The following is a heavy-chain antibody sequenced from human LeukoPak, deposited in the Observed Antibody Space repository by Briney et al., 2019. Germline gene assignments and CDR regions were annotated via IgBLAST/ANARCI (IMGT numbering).Heavy chain of an antibody. V-gene: IGHV4-39*01. D-gene: IGHD2-15*01. CDR2: VYYSSAT. CDR1: GASVSSSAYY. J-gene: IGHJ4*02. Sequence: SETLSLTCAVSGASVSSSAYYWGWIRQSPGKGLEWIGSVYYSSATYYNPSLKSRVTFSVDTSKNQFSLKLISVTAADTALYYCARIPATVVGSYTTYFFDYWGQGTLVTVSS. CDR3: ARIPATVVGSYTTYFFDY.